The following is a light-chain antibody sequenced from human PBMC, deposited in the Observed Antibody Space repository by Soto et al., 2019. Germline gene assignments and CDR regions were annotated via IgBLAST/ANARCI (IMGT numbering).Light chain of an antibody. CDR3: SSYTSSSTHVV. CDR2: EVS. J-gene: IGLJ2*01. V-gene: IGLV2-14*02. CDR1: SSDIGSYDL. Sequence: QSALTQPASVSGSPGQSITISCTGTSSDIGSYDLVSWYQQHPGTAPKLMIYEVSNRPSGVSNRFSGSKSGNTASLTISGLQAEDEADYYCSSYTSSSTHVVFGGGTKLTVL.